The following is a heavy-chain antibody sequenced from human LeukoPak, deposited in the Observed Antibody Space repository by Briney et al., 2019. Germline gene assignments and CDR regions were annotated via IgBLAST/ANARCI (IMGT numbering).Heavy chain of an antibody. J-gene: IGHJ4*02. V-gene: IGHV1-18*01. D-gene: IGHD6-6*01. CDR3: ARDLVTRAARPLTY. CDR1: GYTFTSYG. Sequence: ASVKVSCKASGYTFTSYGISWVRQDPGQGLEWMGWISAYNGNTNYAQKLQGKVTMTTDTSTSTAYMELRSLRSDDTAVYYCARDLVTRAARPLTYWGQGTLVTVSS. CDR2: ISAYNGNT.